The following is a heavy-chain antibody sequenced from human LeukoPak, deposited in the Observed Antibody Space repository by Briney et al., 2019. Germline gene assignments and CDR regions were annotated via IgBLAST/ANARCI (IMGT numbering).Heavy chain of an antibody. V-gene: IGHV3-30*04. CDR3: ARDRIAAAGTLMTD. D-gene: IGHD6-13*01. CDR2: ISYDVSHK. J-gene: IGHJ4*02. CDR1: GFTFSTYA. Sequence: PGGSLRLSCAASGFTFSTYAMHWVRQAPGKGLEWVAVISYDVSHKYYADSVKGRFTISRDNSKNTLYLQMNSLRAEDTAVYYCARDRIAAAGTLMTDWGQGTLVTVSS.